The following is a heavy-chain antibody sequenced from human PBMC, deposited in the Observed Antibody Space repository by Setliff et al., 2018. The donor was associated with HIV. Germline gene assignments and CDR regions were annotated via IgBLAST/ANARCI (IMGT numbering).Heavy chain of an antibody. D-gene: IGHD6-19*01. CDR2: IYHSGNT. Sequence: SETLSLTCSVSGGPITSNTYFWDWIRQAPGKGLEWIGSIYHSGNTYYNPSLKSRVSISVDTSKRQFSLKLTSVTAEDSALYYCARRRGQKATGWYYFDFWGQGAWSPSPQ. CDR3: ARRRGQKATGWYYFDF. J-gene: IGHJ4*02. V-gene: IGHV4-39*01. CDR1: GGPITSNTYF.